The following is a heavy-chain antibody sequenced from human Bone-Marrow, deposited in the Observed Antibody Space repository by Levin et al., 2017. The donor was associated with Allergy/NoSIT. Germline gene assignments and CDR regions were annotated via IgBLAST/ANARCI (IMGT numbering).Heavy chain of an antibody. J-gene: IGHJ4*02. CDR1: FFPFFFSS. D-gene: IGHD2-2*01. Sequence: GESLKISFSFSFFPFFFSSLHWVRQVPGEGLVWVSYIKSDGSDTKYADSVKGRFTISRDTAKNTLYLQMNSLGAEDTAVYYCARGGCSATSCLDYWGQGTLVTVSS. V-gene: IGHV3-74*03. CDR2: IKSDGSDT. CDR3: ARGGCSATSCLDY.